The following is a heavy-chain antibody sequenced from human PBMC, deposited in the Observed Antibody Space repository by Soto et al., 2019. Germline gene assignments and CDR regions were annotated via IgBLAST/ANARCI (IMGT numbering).Heavy chain of an antibody. V-gene: IGHV1-8*01. D-gene: IGHD3-3*01. CDR2: MDPNSGST. CDR3: AGESNFDFWRKGLDV. Sequence: QAQLVQSGAEVKKPGASVKVSCKASGYTFTSYDINWVRQAPGQGLEWMGWMDPNSGSTDYPQNFQSRVNMTRNISITTAHMEMSSLRSEDTAVYYCAGESNFDFWRKGLDVWGQGTTVTV. J-gene: IGHJ6*02. CDR1: GYTFTSYD.